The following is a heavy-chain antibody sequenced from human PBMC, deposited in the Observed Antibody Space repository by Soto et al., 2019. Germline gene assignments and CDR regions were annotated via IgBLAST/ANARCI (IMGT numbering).Heavy chain of an antibody. CDR1: GGSITSGGYY. CDR3: ARAPRYFDILTGSYYFDY. D-gene: IGHD3-9*01. J-gene: IGHJ4*02. CDR2: IDYSGST. Sequence: QVQLQESGPGLVKPSQTLSLTCTVSGGSITSGGYYWSWIRQHPGKGLEWIGYIDYSGSTDYNPSLKRRVTISVDTSKNLFSLKVSSVTAADTAVYYCARAPRYFDILTGSYYFDYWGQGTLVTVSS. V-gene: IGHV4-31*03.